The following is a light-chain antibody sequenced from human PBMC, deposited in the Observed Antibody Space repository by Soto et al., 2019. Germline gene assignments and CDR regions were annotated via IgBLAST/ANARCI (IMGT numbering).Light chain of an antibody. CDR3: KPALQTPCT. V-gene: IGKV2-28*01. CDR1: QSLLHSNGYNY. CDR2: LGS. J-gene: IGKJ2*02. Sequence: EIVMPQSPLSLTVTPGEPASISCRSSQSLLHSNGYNYLDWDLQKPGQSPQLLIYLGSNRSSGVPARFSGSGSGTDFTLKISRVEAEAVGVYYCKPALQTPCTFGQGTKLEIK.